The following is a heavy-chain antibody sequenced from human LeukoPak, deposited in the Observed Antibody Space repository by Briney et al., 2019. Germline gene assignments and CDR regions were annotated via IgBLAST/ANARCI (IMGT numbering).Heavy chain of an antibody. CDR1: GYTFTSYG. J-gene: IGHJ4*02. CDR3: ARQGYGGNPQGAADY. CDR2: ISAYNGNT. D-gene: IGHD4-23*01. Sequence: GASVKVSCKASGYTFTSYGISWVRQAPGQGLEWMGWISAYNGNTNYAQKLQGRVTMTTDTSTSTAYIELRSLRSDDTAVYYCARQGYGGNPQGAADYWGQGTLVTVSS. V-gene: IGHV1-18*01.